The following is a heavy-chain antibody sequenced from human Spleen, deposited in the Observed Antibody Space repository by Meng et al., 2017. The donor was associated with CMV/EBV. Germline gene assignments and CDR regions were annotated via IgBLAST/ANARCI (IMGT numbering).Heavy chain of an antibody. CDR2: ISHIGST. J-gene: IGHJ5*02. D-gene: IGHD3-10*02. Sequence: SGGSIISPDYYWSWIRQPPGKGLEWIGYISHIGSTDYNPSFKSRITISIEMSNKEFSLKLTSVTAADTAVYYCARVPISMFPDNWFDPWGQGTLVTVSS. V-gene: IGHV4-30-4*01. CDR1: GGSIISPDYY. CDR3: ARVPISMFPDNWFDP.